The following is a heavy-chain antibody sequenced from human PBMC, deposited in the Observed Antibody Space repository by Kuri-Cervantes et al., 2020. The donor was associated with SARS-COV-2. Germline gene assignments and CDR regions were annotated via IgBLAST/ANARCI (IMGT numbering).Heavy chain of an antibody. Sequence: SETLSLTCTVSGGSISSGGYYWSWIRQPPGKGLEWIGYIYHSGSTYYNPSLKSRVTISVDTSKNQFSLKLSSVTAADTAVYYCARDLTGGGDAFDIWGQGTMVTVSS. V-gene: IGHV4-30-2*01. D-gene: IGHD7-27*01. J-gene: IGHJ3*02. CDR2: IYHSGST. CDR1: GGSISSGGYY. CDR3: ARDLTGGGDAFDI.